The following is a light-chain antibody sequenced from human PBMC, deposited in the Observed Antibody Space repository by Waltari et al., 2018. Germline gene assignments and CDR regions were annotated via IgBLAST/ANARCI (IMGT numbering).Light chain of an antibody. Sequence: DIVLTQSPDSLAVPLGERAIINCKSSQSVLDSSNNKDCLAWYQQRPGQPPKLLIYWAFSRNSGVPDRVSGSGSGTDFTLTISSLQAEDVAVYYCQQCRDPSWTFGQGTKVEIK. CDR2: WAF. J-gene: IGKJ1*01. CDR1: QSVLDSSNNKDC. V-gene: IGKV4-1*01. CDR3: QQCRDPSWT.